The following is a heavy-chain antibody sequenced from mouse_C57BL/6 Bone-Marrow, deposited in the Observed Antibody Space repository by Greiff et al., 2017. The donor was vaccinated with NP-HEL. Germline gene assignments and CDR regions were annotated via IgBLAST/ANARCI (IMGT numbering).Heavy chain of an antibody. D-gene: IGHD2-2*01. CDR1: GFSINSDCY. CDR3: ARDGLRRGDYYAMDY. V-gene: IGHV3-3*01. Sequence: EVKLVESGPSLVRPSQTLSLTCTVTGFSINSDCYWIWIRQFPGNKLEYIGYTFYSGITYYNPSLESRTYITRDTSKNQFSLKLSSVTTEDTATYYCARDGLRRGDYYAMDYWGQGTSVTVSS. J-gene: IGHJ4*01. CDR2: TFYSGIT.